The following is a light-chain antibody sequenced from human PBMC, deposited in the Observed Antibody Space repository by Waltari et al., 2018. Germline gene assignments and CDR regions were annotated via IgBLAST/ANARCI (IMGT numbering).Light chain of an antibody. J-gene: IGKJ2*03. V-gene: IGKV1-39*01. CDR1: HDIGTY. CDR2: SAS. Sequence: DIQMTQSPSSLSASVGARATITCRASHDIGTYLNWYQHKPGKAPKLLIYSASTLQSGVPPRFSGSGSGTDYTLTIFDLQPEDFATYYCQQTYITPPHSFGQGTKLEI. CDR3: QQTYITPPHS.